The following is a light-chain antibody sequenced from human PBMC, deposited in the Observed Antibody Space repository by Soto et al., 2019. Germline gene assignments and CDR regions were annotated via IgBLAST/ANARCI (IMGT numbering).Light chain of an antibody. Sequence: QSVLTQPPSASGTPGQRVTISCSGSSSNIGSNTVNWYQQLPGTAPKLLIYSNNQRPSGVPDRFSGSKSGTSASLAISGLQAEDEVDYYGAAWDDRLNGYVFGTGTKVTVL. CDR1: SSNIGSNT. CDR3: AAWDDRLNGYV. CDR2: SNN. J-gene: IGLJ1*01. V-gene: IGLV1-44*01.